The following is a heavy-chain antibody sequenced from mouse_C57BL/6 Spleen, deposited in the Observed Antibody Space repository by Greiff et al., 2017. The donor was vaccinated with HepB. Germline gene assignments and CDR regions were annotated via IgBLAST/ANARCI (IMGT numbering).Heavy chain of an antibody. CDR2: IYPGDGDT. D-gene: IGHD4-1*01. Sequence: QVQLKQSGAELVKPGASVKISCKASGYAFSSYWMNWVKQRPGKGLEWIGQIYPGDGDTNYNGKFKGKATLTADKSSSTAYMQLSSLTSEDSAVYFCARSDTSNWDNEDWGQGTTLTVAS. CDR3: ARSDTSNWDNED. J-gene: IGHJ2*01. CDR1: GYAFSSYW. V-gene: IGHV1-80*01.